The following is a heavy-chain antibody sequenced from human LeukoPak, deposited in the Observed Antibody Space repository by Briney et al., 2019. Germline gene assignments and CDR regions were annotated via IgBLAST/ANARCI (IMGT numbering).Heavy chain of an antibody. D-gene: IGHD3-9*01. V-gene: IGHV3-23*01. J-gene: IGHJ6*02. CDR2: ISGSGGST. CDR1: GFTFSSYA. CDR3: AKGGRLRYFDDRIGYYGMDV. Sequence: GGSLRLSCAASGFTFSSYAMSWVRQAPGKGLEWVSGISGSGGSTYYADSVKGRFTISGDNSKNTLYVQMNSLRAEDTAIYYCAKGGRLRYFDDRIGYYGMDVRGQGTTVTVSS.